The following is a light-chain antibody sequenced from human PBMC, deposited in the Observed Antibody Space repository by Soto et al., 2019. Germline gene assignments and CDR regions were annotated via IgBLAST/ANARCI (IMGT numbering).Light chain of an antibody. J-gene: IGKJ4*01. V-gene: IGKV2-28*01. CDR2: LGS. CDR1: QSLLHGGGFNY. CDR3: MQALQTPLT. Sequence: IVLTQSPLSLPVTPGEPASISCKASQSLLHGGGFNYLDWYLQKPGQSPQLLIYLGSNRASGVPDRFSGSVSGTDFTLKISRVEAEDVGVYYCMQALQTPLTFGGGTKVEIK.